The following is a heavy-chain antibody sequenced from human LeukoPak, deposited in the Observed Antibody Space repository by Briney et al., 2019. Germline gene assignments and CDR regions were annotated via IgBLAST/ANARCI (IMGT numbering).Heavy chain of an antibody. CDR1: GGSISSSSYY. CDR2: IYYSGST. V-gene: IGHV4-39*07. D-gene: IGHD6-19*01. CDR3: ARGLIGWSKTFDY. Sequence: PSETLSLTCTVSGGSISSSSYYWGWIRQPPGKGLEWIGSIYYSGSTYYNPSLKSRVTISVDTSKNQFSLKLSSVTAADTAVYYCARGLIGWSKTFDYWGQGTLVTVSS. J-gene: IGHJ4*02.